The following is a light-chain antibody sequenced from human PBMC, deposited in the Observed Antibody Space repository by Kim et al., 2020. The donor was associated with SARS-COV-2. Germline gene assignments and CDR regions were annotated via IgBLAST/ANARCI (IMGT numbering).Light chain of an antibody. Sequence: DIQVTQSPSSLSASVGDRVTITCRASQSITNYLNWYQQKPGKAPNLLIYTASSLQPGVPSRFSGSRTGTDFTLTISNLQPEDFATYFCQQSYSTPWTFGQGTKVDIK. V-gene: IGKV1-39*01. CDR1: QSITNY. CDR2: TAS. J-gene: IGKJ1*01. CDR3: QQSYSTPWT.